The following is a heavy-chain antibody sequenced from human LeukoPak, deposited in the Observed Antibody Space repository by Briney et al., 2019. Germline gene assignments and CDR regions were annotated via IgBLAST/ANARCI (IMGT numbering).Heavy chain of an antibody. CDR1: GFTFSSYE. CDR2: ISGSGGST. CDR3: AKGSGWCGYYFDY. J-gene: IGHJ4*02. V-gene: IGHV3-23*01. D-gene: IGHD6-19*01. Sequence: QPGWSLRLSCAASGFTFSSYEMNWVRQAPGKGLEWVSAISGSGGSTYYADSVKGRFTISRDNSKNTLYLQMNSLRAEDTAVYYCAKGSGWCGYYFDYWGQGTLVTVSS.